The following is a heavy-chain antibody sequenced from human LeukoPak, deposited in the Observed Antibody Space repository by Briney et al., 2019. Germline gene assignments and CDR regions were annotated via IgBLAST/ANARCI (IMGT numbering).Heavy chain of an antibody. CDR1: GFTFGDYA. Sequence: SLRLSCAASGFTFGDYAMPWVRQAPGKGLEWVSGIRWNRGSIGYADAVKGRFTISRDNAKNSLYLQMNSLRAEDTALYYCAKGVAAGGYYCDYWGQGNLVTVSS. CDR2: IRWNRGSI. J-gene: IGHJ4*02. CDR3: AKGVAAGGYYCDY. V-gene: IGHV3-9*01. D-gene: IGHD6-25*01.